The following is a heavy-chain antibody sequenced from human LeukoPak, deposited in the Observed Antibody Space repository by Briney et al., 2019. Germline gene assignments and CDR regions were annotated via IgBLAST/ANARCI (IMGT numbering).Heavy chain of an antibody. D-gene: IGHD6-19*01. CDR3: AKDQSAAVAGLDLYYFDY. V-gene: IGHV3-23*01. CDR2: ISGSGGNT. CDR1: GFTFSSYA. J-gene: IGHJ4*02. Sequence: GGSLRLSCAASGFTFSSYAMSWVRQAPGKGLEWVSAISGSGGNTYYADSVKGRFTISRDNFKNTLDLQMNSLRAGDTAVYYCAKDQSAAVAGLDLYYFDYWGQGTLVTVSS.